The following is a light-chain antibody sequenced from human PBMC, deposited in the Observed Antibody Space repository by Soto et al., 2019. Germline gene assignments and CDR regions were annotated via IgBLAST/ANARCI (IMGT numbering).Light chain of an antibody. CDR3: QQYHTSPLT. CDR1: QSVRTS. Sequence: EIVLTQSPATLSLSPGERATLSCRASQSVRTSLAWYQQQLGQAPRLLIYDASNKATGIPDRFSGSGSGTDFTLTISRLEPEDFALYYCQQYHTSPLTFGQGTKVDIK. J-gene: IGKJ1*01. CDR2: DAS. V-gene: IGKV3-20*01.